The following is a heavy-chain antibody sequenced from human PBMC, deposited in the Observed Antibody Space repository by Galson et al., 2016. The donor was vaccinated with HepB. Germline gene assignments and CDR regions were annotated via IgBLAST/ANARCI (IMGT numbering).Heavy chain of an antibody. Sequence: SVKVSCKASGGTFSSYGISWVRQAPGHGLEWMGRIIPMPGIVDYAQKFQGRVTISADTSTNTAYLELSSLRSEDTAVYFCARDHCVGNCPRTAYYFDYWGQGTLVTVSS. CDR1: GGTFSSYG. CDR3: ARDHCVGNCPRTAYYFDY. CDR2: IIPMPGIV. V-gene: IGHV1-69*04. D-gene: IGHD2-21*02. J-gene: IGHJ4*02.